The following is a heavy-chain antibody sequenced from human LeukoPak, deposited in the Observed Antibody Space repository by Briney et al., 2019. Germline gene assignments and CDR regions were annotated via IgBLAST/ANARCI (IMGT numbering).Heavy chain of an antibody. CDR1: GFTFSSYA. J-gene: IGHJ3*02. D-gene: IGHD3-3*01. Sequence: GGSLRLSCAASGFTFSSYAMSWVRQAPGKGLEWVSAISGSGGSTYYADSVKGRFTISRDNSKNTLYLQMNSLRAEDTAVYYCAKGNYDFWSGYYTAAFDIWGQGTMVTVSS. CDR3: AKGNYDFWSGYYTAAFDI. CDR2: ISGSGGST. V-gene: IGHV3-23*01.